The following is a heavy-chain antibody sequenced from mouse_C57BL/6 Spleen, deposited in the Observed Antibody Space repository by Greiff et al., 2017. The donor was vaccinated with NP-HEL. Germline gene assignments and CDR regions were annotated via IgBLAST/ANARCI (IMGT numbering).Heavy chain of an antibody. Sequence: QVQLQQSGAELARPGASVKLSCKASGYTFTSYGISWVKQRTGQGLEWIGEIYPRSGNTYYNEKFKGKATLTADKSSSTAYMELRSLTSADSAVYVCARRRDSSGYWFAYWGRGTLVTVSA. D-gene: IGHD3-2*02. CDR1: GYTFTSYG. V-gene: IGHV1-81*01. CDR3: ARRRDSSGYWFAY. CDR2: IYPRSGNT. J-gene: IGHJ3*01.